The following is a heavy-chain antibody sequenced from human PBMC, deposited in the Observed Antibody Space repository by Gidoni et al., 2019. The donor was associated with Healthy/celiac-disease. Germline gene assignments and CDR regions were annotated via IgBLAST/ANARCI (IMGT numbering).Heavy chain of an antibody. J-gene: IGHJ4*02. CDR2: ISSSSSTI. CDR3: ARDLRGYDYSNYAFDY. V-gene: IGHV3-48*02. CDR1: GFTFSSYS. Sequence: EVQLVESGGGLVQPGGSLSLSCAASGFTFSSYSMNWVRQAPGKGLEWVSYISSSSSTIYYADSVKGRFTISRDNAKNSLYLQMNSLRDEDTAVYYCARDLRGYDYSNYAFDYWGQGTLVTVSS. D-gene: IGHD4-4*01.